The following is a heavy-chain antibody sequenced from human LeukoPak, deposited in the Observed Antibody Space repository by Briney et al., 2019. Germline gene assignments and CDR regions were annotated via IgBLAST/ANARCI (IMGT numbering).Heavy chain of an antibody. J-gene: IGHJ4*02. CDR3: AREVGGCGFDY. V-gene: IGHV1-2*02. Sequence: ASVKVSCKASGYTFTGYYMHWVRQAPGQGLDWMGWISPNSGGTNYAQKFQGRVTMTRDTSISTAYMELSRLRSDDTAVYYCAREVGGCGFDYWGQGTLVTVSS. CDR2: ISPNSGGT. D-gene: IGHD1-26*01. CDR1: GYTFTGYY.